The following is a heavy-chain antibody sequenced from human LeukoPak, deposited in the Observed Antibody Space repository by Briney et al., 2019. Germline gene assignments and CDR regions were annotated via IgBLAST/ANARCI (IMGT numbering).Heavy chain of an antibody. J-gene: IGHJ4*02. D-gene: IGHD2-15*01. CDR3: ASGGYCSGGSCYPADY. Sequence: VASVKVSCKASGYTFTSYAMHWVRQAPGQRLEWMGWINAGNGNTKYSQKFQGRVTITRDTSASTAYMELSSLRSEDTAVYYCASGGYCSGGSCYPADYWGQGTLVTVSS. V-gene: IGHV1-3*01. CDR1: GYTFTSYA. CDR2: INAGNGNT.